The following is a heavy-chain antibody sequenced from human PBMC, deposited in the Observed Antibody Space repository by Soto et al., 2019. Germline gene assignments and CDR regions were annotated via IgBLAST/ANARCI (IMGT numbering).Heavy chain of an antibody. V-gene: IGHV4-39*01. CDR1: GGSISSSSYY. CDR2: IYYSGST. Sequence: ETLSLTCTVSGGSISSSSYYWGWIRQPPGKGLEWIGSIYYSGSTYYNPSLKSRVTISVDTSKNQFSLKLSSVTAADTAVYYCARGSKRCSGGSCYCDAFDIWGQGTMVTVSS. J-gene: IGHJ3*02. D-gene: IGHD2-15*01. CDR3: ARGSKRCSGGSCYCDAFDI.